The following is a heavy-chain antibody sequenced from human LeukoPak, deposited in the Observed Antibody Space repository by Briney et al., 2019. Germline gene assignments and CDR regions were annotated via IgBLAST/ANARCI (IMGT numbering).Heavy chain of an antibody. CDR2: IRYDGKEK. CDR3: AKDLIRDIWFGES. CDR1: GFTFDDYA. V-gene: IGHV3-30*02. Sequence: GGSLRLSCAASGFTFDDYAMHWVRQAPGKGLEWVAFIRYDGKEKFYADSVRGRFTISKDNFENTLYLEMTRLRPEDTAVYYCAKDLIRDIWFGESWGQGTLVTVSS. J-gene: IGHJ5*02. D-gene: IGHD3-10*01.